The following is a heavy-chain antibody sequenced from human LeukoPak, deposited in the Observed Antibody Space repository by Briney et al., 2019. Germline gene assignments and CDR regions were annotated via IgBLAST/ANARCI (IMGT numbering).Heavy chain of an antibody. CDR1: GFTFSTYA. CDR2: ISGSGDYT. Sequence: GGSLRLSCAPSGFTFSTYAMSWVRQAPGKGLEWVSIISGSGDYTNYADSVKGRFTISRDNSKNTFYVQMNSLRAEDTAVYYCAKGNRSGSENWGLGTLVTVSS. V-gene: IGHV3-23*01. J-gene: IGHJ4*02. CDR3: AKGNRSGSEN. D-gene: IGHD1-1*01.